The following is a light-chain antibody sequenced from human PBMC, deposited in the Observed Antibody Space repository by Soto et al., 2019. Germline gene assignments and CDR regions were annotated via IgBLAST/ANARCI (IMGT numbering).Light chain of an antibody. V-gene: IGLV1-40*01. CDR3: QSYDSSRSGFVV. J-gene: IGLJ2*01. Sequence: QLVLTQPPSVSGAPGQRVTISCTGSSSNIGAGYDVHWYQQLPGTAPKLLIYGNSNRPSGVPDRFSGSKSGTSASLAITGLQAEDEADYDCQSYDSSRSGFVVFGGGTKLTVL. CDR2: GNS. CDR1: SSNIGAGYD.